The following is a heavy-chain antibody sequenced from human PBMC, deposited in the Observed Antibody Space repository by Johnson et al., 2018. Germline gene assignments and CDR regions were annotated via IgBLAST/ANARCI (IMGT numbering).Heavy chain of an antibody. CDR1: GFTFSSYG. CDR2: IWYDGSNK. D-gene: IGHD2-2*01. J-gene: IGHJ6*02. Sequence: QVQLVQSGGGVVQPGRSLRLSCAASGFTFSSYGMHWVRQAPGKGLEWVAVIWYDGSNKYYADSVKGRFTISRDNSKNTLYLQMNSLRAEDTVVYYCARDLSPIVVVPAAISANYYYGMDVWGQGTTVTVSS. V-gene: IGHV3-33*08. CDR3: ARDLSPIVVVPAAISANYYYGMDV.